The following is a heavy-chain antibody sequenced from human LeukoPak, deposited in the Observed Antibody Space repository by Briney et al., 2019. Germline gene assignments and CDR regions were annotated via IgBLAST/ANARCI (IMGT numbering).Heavy chain of an antibody. V-gene: IGHV3-30*02. CDR3: AKDFLRYRSGSYYYFDY. CDR1: GLTFSSYG. J-gene: IGHJ4*02. D-gene: IGHD3-10*01. CDR2: IRYDGSNK. Sequence: GGSLRLSCAASGLTFSSYGMHWVRQAPGKGLEGVAFIRYDGSNKYYADSVKGRFTISRDNSKNTLYLQMNSLRAEDTAVYYCAKDFLRYRSGSYYYFDYWGQGTLVTVSS.